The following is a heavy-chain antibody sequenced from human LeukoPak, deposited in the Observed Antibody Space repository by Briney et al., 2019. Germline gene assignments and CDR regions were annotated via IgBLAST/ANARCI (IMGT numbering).Heavy chain of an antibody. V-gene: IGHV3-7*01. CDR1: GFPFVFYG. Sequence: PGGSLSLSVPAPGFPFVFYGRNGSPQAPGKGRDGWPNLNQHGSEKYYEGSVKGRFTISRDNAKNSLYLQMNSLRAEDTAVYYCARDLDGYNNNPGFEIDYWGQGTLVTVSS. J-gene: IGHJ4*02. D-gene: IGHD5-24*01. CDR3: ARDLDGYNNNPGFEIDY. CDR2: LNQHGSEK.